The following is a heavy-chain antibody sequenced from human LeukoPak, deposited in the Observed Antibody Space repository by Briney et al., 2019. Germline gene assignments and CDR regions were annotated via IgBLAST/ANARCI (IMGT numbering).Heavy chain of an antibody. CDR1: GYTFTSYA. D-gene: IGHD2-8*02. Sequence: ASVKVSCKASGYTFTSYAMNWVRQAPGQGLEWMGIINPSGGSTSYAQKFQGRVTMTRDMSTSTVYMELSSLRSEDTAVYYCARGGGVGDWFDPWGQGTLVTVSS. J-gene: IGHJ5*02. CDR3: ARGGGVGDWFDP. CDR2: INPSGGST. V-gene: IGHV1-46*01.